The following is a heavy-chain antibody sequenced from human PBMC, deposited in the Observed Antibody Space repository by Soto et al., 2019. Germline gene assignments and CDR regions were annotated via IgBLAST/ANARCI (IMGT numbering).Heavy chain of an antibody. CDR3: ARDRNYGNYYYGMDV. D-gene: IGHD1-7*01. CDR2: IYYSGST. Sequence: SSETLSLTCTVSGGSVSSGSYYWSWIRQPPGKGLEWIGYIYYSGSTNYNPSLKSRVTISVDTSKNQFSLKRSSVTAADTAVYYCARDRNYGNYYYGMDVWGQGTTVT. J-gene: IGHJ6*02. CDR1: GGSVSSGSYY. V-gene: IGHV4-61*01.